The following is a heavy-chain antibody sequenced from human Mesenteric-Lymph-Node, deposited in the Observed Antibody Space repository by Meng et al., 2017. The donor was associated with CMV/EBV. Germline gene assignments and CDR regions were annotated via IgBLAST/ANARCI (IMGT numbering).Heavy chain of an antibody. CDR1: GFTFDDYA. J-gene: IGHJ6*02. V-gene: IGHV3-9*01. CDR3: AKDGRSYYYYYGMDV. CDR2: ISWNSDSI. D-gene: IGHD1-26*01. Sequence: SLKISCAASGFTFDDYAMHWVRQGPGKGLEWVSGISWNSDSIGYADSVKGRFTVSRDNAKNSLYLQMNSLRAEDTALYYCAKDGRSYYYYYGMDVWGQGTTVTVSS.